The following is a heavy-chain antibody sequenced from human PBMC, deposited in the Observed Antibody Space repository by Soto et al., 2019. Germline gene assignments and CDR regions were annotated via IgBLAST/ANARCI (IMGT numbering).Heavy chain of an antibody. CDR3: ARDRYSSSTLFDY. V-gene: IGHV3-30-3*01. D-gene: IGHD6-6*01. Sequence: LRLSCAASGFTLTNYAMHWVRQAPGKGLEWLAVISDDGDKKYYADSVKGRFTISRDNSNKTLYLQMNSLRPEDTAVYYCARDRYSSSTLFDYWGQGTLVTVSS. J-gene: IGHJ4*02. CDR1: GFTLTNYA. CDR2: ISDDGDKK.